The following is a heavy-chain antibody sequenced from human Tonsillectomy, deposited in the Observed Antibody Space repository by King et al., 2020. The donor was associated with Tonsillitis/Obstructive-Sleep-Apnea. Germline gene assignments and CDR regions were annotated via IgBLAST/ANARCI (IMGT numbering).Heavy chain of an antibody. J-gene: IGHJ2*01. Sequence: VQLVESGGGLVQPGGSLRLSCAASGFTFSSYEMNWVRQAPGKGLEWVSYISSSGSTIYYADSVKGRFTISRDNAKNSLYLQMNSLRAEDTAVYYCVRVGGTVVTGYFDLWGRGTLVTVSS. D-gene: IGHD4-23*01. CDR1: GFTFSSYE. CDR2: ISSSGSTI. V-gene: IGHV3-48*03. CDR3: VRVGGTVVTGYFDL.